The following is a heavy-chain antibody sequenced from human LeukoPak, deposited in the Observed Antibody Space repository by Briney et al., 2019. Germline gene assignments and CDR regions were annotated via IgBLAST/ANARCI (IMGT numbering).Heavy chain of an antibody. J-gene: IGHJ4*02. CDR1: GGSISSYY. D-gene: IGHD1-26*01. V-gene: IGHV4-59*08. CDR2: IYYSGST. Sequence: SETLSLTCTVSGGSISSYYWSWIRQPPGKGLEWIGSIYYSGSTNYNPSLKSRVTISVDTSKNQFSLKLSSVTAADTGMYFCARPNNLGATTLYGYWGQGTLVTVSS. CDR3: ARPNNLGATTLYGY.